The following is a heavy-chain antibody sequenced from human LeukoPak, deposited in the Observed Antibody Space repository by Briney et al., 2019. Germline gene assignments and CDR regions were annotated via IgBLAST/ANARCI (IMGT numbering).Heavy chain of an antibody. V-gene: IGHV1-2*02. D-gene: IGHD5-12*01. Sequence: ASVKVSCKASGYTFTGYYMHWVRQAPGQGLEWMGWINPNSGGTNYAQKFQGRVTMTRDTSISTAYMELSRLRSDDTAVYYCARASIVAIAFDIWGQGTMVTVSS. CDR3: ARASIVAIAFDI. J-gene: IGHJ3*02. CDR1: GYTFTGYY. CDR2: INPNSGGT.